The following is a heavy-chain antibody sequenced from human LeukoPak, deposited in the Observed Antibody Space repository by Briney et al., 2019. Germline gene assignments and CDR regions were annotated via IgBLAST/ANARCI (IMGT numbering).Heavy chain of an antibody. Sequence: GGSLRLSCAASGFTFSSYGMHWVRQAPGKGLEWVAVISYDGSNKYYADSVKGRFTISRDDSKNTLYLQMNSLRAEDTAVYYCAKDGASSSWTAFDYWGQGTLVTVSS. J-gene: IGHJ4*02. V-gene: IGHV3-30*18. CDR1: GFTFSSYG. CDR3: AKDGASSSWTAFDY. CDR2: ISYDGSNK. D-gene: IGHD6-13*01.